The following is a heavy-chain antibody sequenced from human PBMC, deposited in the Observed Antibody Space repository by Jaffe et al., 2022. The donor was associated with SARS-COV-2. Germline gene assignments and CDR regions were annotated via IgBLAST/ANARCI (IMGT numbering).Heavy chain of an antibody. CDR3: ARGSTIFGVDSFYYYYGMDV. Sequence: QLQLQESGPGLVKPSETLSLTCTVSGGSISSSSYYWGWIRQPPGKGLEWIGSIYYSGSTYYNPSLKSRVTISVDTSKNQFSLKLSSVTAADTAVYYCARGSTIFGVDSFYYYYGMDVWGQGTTVTVSS. V-gene: IGHV4-39*01. CDR1: GGSISSSSYY. CDR2: IYYSGST. J-gene: IGHJ6*02. D-gene: IGHD3-3*01.